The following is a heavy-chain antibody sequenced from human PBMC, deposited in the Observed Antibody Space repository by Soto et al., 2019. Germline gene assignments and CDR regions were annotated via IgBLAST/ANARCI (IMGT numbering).Heavy chain of an antibody. CDR2: ISGSCGST. V-gene: IGHV3-23*01. D-gene: IGHD6-13*01. Sequence: GGSLRLSCAASGFTFSSYAMSWVRQPPRKGLEWVSAISGSCGSTYYADSAKGRFTISRDNSKNTQYLQMTTLRAAATAVYYCACGPPYSSNWYWYLDHWGRGTLVTVSS. CDR1: GFTFSSYA. CDR3: ACGPPYSSNWYWYLDH. J-gene: IGHJ2*01.